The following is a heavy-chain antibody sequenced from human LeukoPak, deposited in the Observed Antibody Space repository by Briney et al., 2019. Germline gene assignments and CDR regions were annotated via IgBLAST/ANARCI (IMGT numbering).Heavy chain of an antibody. CDR2: ISTFNGNT. CDR3: ARRHLIGNGYFDH. V-gene: IGHV1-18*01. D-gene: IGHD4-23*01. Sequence: ASVKVSCKASGYAFSNYGLAWLRRAPGQGLQWLGWISTFNGNTNHAQILQGRVTMTTDTSTNTAYLELRSLRSDDTAVYYCARRHLIGNGYFDHWGQGTLATVSS. CDR1: GYAFSNYG. J-gene: IGHJ4*02.